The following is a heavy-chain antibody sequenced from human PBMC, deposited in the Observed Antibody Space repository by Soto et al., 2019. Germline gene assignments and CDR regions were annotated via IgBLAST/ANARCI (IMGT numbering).Heavy chain of an antibody. V-gene: IGHV1-69*06. D-gene: IGHD5-18*01. CDR1: GGTFSSYA. Sequence: SVKVSCKASGGTFSSYAISWVRQAPGQGLEWMGGIIPIFGTANYAQKFQGRVTITADKSTSTAYMELSSLRSEDTAVYYCARGSQLWFPSWYFDYWGQGTLVTVSS. CDR3: ARGSQLWFPSWYFDY. J-gene: IGHJ4*02. CDR2: IIPIFGTA.